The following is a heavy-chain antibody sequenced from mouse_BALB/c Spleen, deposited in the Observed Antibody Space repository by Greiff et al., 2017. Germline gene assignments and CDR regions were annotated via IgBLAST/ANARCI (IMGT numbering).Heavy chain of an antibody. Sequence: QVQLKESGAELVRPGSSVKISCKASGYAFSSYWMNWVKQRPGQGLEWIGQIYPGDGDTNYNGKFKGKATLTADKSSSTAYMQLSSLTSEDSAVYFCARQAAYYFDYWGQGTTLTVSS. D-gene: IGHD3-2*02. CDR3: ARQAAYYFDY. J-gene: IGHJ2*01. CDR2: IYPGDGDT. V-gene: IGHV1-80*01. CDR1: GYAFSSYW.